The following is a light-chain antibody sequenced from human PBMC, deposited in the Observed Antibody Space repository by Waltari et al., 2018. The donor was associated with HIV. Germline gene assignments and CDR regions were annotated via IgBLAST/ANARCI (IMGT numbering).Light chain of an antibody. V-gene: IGKV2-28*01. CDR1: QSLLHSNGYSY. CDR2: LGS. Sequence: IVMTQSPLSLPVTPGEAASISCRSSQSLLHSNGYSYLDWYLQKPGQSPQLLIYLGSNRASGVPDRFSGSGSGTDFTLKISRVEAEDVGVYYCMQALETPRTFGQGTKVEIK. CDR3: MQALETPRT. J-gene: IGKJ1*01.